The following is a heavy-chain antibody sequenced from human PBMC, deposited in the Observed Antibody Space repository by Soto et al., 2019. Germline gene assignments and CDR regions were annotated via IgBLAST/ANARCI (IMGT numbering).Heavy chain of an antibody. CDR2: IKSKTDGGTT. J-gene: IGHJ6*02. CDR3: PTRNYTHGMDV. V-gene: IGHV3-15*07. Sequence: EVQLVESGGGLVKPGGSLRLSCAASGFAFTNAWMNWVRQAPGKGLEWVGRIKSKTDGGTTDYAAPVKGRFTISRDDSKTALYVQMNSLNTEDTAVYYGPTRNYTHGMDVWGQGTTVIVSS. D-gene: IGHD4-4*01. CDR1: GFAFTNAW.